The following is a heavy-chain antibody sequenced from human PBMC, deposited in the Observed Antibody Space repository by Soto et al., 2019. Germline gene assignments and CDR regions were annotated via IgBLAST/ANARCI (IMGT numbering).Heavy chain of an antibody. V-gene: IGHV3-23*01. CDR2: ISGSGGST. CDR3: AKDLSDFWRKNDAFDI. J-gene: IGHJ3*02. Sequence: PGGSLRLSCAASGFTFSSYAMSWVRQAPGKGLEWVSAISGSGGSTYYADSVKGRFTISRDNSKNTLYLQMNSLRAEDTAVYYCAKDLSDFWRKNDAFDIWGQGTMVTVSS. CDR1: GFTFSSYA. D-gene: IGHD3-3*01.